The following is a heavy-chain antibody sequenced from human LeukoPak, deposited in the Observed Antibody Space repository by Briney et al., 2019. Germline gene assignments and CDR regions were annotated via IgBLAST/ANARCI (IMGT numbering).Heavy chain of an antibody. D-gene: IGHD1-14*01. V-gene: IGHV4-34*01. CDR2: INHSGST. J-gene: IGHJ6*02. CDR3: ARDHRTHPYGMDV. CDR1: GGSFSGYY. Sequence: SEALSLTCAVYGGSFSGYYWSWIRQPPGKGLEWIGEINHSGSTNYNPSLKSRVTISVDTSKNQFSLKLSSVTAADTAVYYCARDHRTHPYGMDVWGQGTTVTVSS.